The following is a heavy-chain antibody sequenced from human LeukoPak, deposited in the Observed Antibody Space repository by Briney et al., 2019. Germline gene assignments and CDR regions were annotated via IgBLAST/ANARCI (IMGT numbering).Heavy chain of an antibody. V-gene: IGHV4-39*01. Sequence: SETLSLTCTVSGGSISSSSYYWGWIRHPPGKGLEWIGSIYYSGSTYYNPSLKSRVTISVDTSKNQFSLKLSSVTAADTAVYYCARHKDDSSGYYPTLVDYWGQGTLVTVSS. D-gene: IGHD3-22*01. CDR3: ARHKDDSSGYYPTLVDY. J-gene: IGHJ4*02. CDR1: GGSISSSSYY. CDR2: IYYSGST.